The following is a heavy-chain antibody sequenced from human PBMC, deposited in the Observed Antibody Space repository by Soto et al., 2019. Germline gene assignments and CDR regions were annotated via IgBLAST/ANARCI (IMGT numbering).Heavy chain of an antibody. CDR1: GYTFTTHT. CDR3: ARGGYRQQWIEGAPDY. J-gene: IGHJ4*02. Sequence: QVPLVQSGAEVKKPGASVKVSCKASGYTFTTHTMHWVRQAPGQRLEWMGWINADNGNTKYSQKFQGRVTITWDTSASTAYMELSSLRSEDTAVYYCARGGYRQQWIEGAPDYWGQGTLVTVSS. D-gene: IGHD1-26*01. V-gene: IGHV1-3*01. CDR2: INADNGNT.